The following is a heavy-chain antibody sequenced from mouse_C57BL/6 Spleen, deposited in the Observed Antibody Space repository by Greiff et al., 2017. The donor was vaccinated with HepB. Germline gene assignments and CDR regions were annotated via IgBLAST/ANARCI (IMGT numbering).Heavy chain of an antibody. CDR3: SRSGGRWGNCYFDY. CDR1: GYAFSSYW. J-gene: IGHJ2*01. D-gene: IGHD1-1*02. V-gene: IGHV1-80*01. Sequence: QVQLQQSGAELVKPGASVKISCKASGYAFSSYWMNWVKQRPGKGLEWIGQIYPGDGDTNYNGKFKGKATLTADKSSSTAYMQLSSLTSEDAAVYLCSRSGGRWGNCYFDYWGQGTTLTVSS. CDR2: IYPGDGDT.